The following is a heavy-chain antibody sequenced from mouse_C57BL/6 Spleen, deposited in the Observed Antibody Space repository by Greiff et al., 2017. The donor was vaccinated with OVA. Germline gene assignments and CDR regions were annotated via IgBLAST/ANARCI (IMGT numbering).Heavy chain of an antibody. V-gene: IGHV10-1*01. CDR2: IRSKSNNYAT. J-gene: IGHJ4*01. D-gene: IGHD2-5*01. CDR1: GFSFNTYA. Sequence: EVKLVESGGGLVQPKGSLKLSCAASGFSFNTYAMNWVRQAPGKGLEWVARIRSKSNNYATYYADSVKDRFTISRDDSESMLYLQMNNLKTEDTAMYYCVRQGYYRNYEDYAMDYWGQGTSVTVSS. CDR3: VRQGYYRNYEDYAMDY.